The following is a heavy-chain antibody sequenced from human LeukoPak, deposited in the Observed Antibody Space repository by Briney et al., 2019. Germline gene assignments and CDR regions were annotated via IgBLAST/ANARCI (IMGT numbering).Heavy chain of an antibody. CDR3: AKDLQGLTSGY. CDR1: GFTFSSYG. D-gene: IGHD3-10*01. J-gene: IGHJ4*02. V-gene: IGHV3-30*18. Sequence: GGSLRLSCAASGFTFSSYGMHWVRQAPGKGLEWVAVISYDGSNKYYADSVKGRFTISRDNSKNALYLQMNSLRAEDTAVYYCAKDLQGLTSGYWGQGTLVTVSS. CDR2: ISYDGSNK.